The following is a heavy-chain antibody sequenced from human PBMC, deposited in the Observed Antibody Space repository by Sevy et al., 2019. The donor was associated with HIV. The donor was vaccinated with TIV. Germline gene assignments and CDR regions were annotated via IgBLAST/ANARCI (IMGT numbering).Heavy chain of an antibody. J-gene: IGHJ4*02. V-gene: IGHV3-7*01. CDR2: INQDGSQK. CDR3: AREFDGGPDY. D-gene: IGHD3-9*01. CDR1: GFTFSTYW. Sequence: GGSLRLSCGASGFTFSTYWMSWVREAPGKGLEWVANINQDGSQKYYVDSVKGRFTISKDNAKNSLYLQMSSLRAEDTAVYYCAREFDGGPDYWGQGTLVTVSS.